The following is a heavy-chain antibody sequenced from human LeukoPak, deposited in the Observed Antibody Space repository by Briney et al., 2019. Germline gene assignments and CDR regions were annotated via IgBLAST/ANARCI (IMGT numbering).Heavy chain of an antibody. V-gene: IGHV1-46*01. CDR2: INPSAGST. CDR1: GYTFSTYY. D-gene: IGHD3-10*01. Sequence: ASVKVSCKASGYTFSTYYMHWVRQAPGQGLEWMGIINPSAGSTTYAQKFQGRVTMTRDTSTSTVYMDLSSLTSEDTAVYFCARVIGFGELSLGHWGQGTLVTVSS. CDR3: ARVIGFGELSLGH. J-gene: IGHJ4*02.